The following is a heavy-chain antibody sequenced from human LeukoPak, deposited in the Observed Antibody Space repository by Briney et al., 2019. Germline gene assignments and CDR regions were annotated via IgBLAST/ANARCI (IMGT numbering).Heavy chain of an antibody. J-gene: IGHJ4*02. CDR1: GGTFSSYA. V-gene: IGHV1-69*13. CDR2: IIPILGTA. Sequence: ASVKVSCKASGGTFSSYAISWVRQAPGQGLEWIGGIIPILGTANYAQKFQGRVTITADESTSTAYMELSGLRSEDTAVYYCARGPLRDIVVVPAAIKYFDYWGQGTLVTVSS. CDR3: ARGPLRDIVVVPAAIKYFDY. D-gene: IGHD2-2*02.